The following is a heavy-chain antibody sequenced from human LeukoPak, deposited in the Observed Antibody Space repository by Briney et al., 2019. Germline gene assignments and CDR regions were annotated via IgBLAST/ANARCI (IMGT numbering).Heavy chain of an antibody. V-gene: IGHV3-66*01. Sequence: GGSLRLSCAASGFTVSSNYMSWVRQAPGKGLEWASVIYSGGSTYYADSVKGRFTISRDNSKNTLYLQMNSLRAEDTAVYYCAKASLVVVVITSPFDYWGQGTLVTVSS. CDR3: AKASLVVVVITSPFDY. D-gene: IGHD3-22*01. CDR1: GFTVSSNY. J-gene: IGHJ4*02. CDR2: IYSGGST.